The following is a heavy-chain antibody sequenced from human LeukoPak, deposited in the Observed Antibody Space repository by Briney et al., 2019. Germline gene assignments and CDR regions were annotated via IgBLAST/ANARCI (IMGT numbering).Heavy chain of an antibody. Sequence: PSETLSLTCNVTGGSISSGSYYWSWIRQPAGKGLEWIGRIYTSGSTNYNPSLKSRVTISVDTSKNQFSLKLSSVTAADTAVYYCARSEGYCSSTSCYQLDYWGQGTLVTVSS. CDR1: GGSISSGSYY. CDR2: IYTSGST. V-gene: IGHV4-61*02. J-gene: IGHJ4*02. D-gene: IGHD2-2*01. CDR3: ARSEGYCSSTSCYQLDY.